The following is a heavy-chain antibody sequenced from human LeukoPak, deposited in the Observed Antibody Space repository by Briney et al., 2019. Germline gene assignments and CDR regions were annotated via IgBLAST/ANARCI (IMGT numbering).Heavy chain of an antibody. CDR3: ARGDHYYGSGSYYFTFRLDY. Sequence: SETLSLTCTVSGGSISSSSYYWGWIRQPPGKGLEWIGSIYYSGSTYYNPSLKSRVTISVDTSKNQFSLKLSSVTAADTAVYYCARGDHYYGSGSYYFTFRLDYWGQGTLVTVSS. CDR2: IYYSGST. V-gene: IGHV4-39*07. J-gene: IGHJ4*02. D-gene: IGHD3-10*01. CDR1: GGSISSSSYY.